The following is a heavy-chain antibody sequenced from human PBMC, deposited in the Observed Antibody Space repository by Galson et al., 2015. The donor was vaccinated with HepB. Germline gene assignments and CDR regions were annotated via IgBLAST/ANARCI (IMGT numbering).Heavy chain of an antibody. CDR1: GFTFNNYS. V-gene: IGHV3-48*01. Sequence: SLRLSCAASGFTFNNYSMNWVRQAPGKGLEWVSYISSSSSTIYYADSVKGRFTISRDNAKNTVYLQMSSLRLEDTAVYYCVRDSPLEVAGVFDHWGQLTLVTVS. CDR3: VRDSPLEVAGVFDH. CDR2: ISSSSSTI. D-gene: IGHD6-19*01. J-gene: IGHJ4*02.